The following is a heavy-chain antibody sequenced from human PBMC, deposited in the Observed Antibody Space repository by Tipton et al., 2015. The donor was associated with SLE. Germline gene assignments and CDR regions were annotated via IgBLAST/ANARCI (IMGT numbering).Heavy chain of an antibody. CDR3: ARGHTAMVGSLYYYGMDV. CDR1: GYSISSGYY. Sequence: TLSLTCAVSGYSISSGYYWGWIRQPPGKGLEWIGSIYHSGSTYYNPSRKSRVTISVDTSKNQFSLKLSSVTAADTAVYYCARGHTAMVGSLYYYGMDVRGQGTTVTVSS. J-gene: IGHJ6*02. D-gene: IGHD5-18*01. CDR2: IYHSGST. V-gene: IGHV4-38-2*01.